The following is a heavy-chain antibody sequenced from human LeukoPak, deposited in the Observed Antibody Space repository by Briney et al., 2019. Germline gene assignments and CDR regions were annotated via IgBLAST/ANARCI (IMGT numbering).Heavy chain of an antibody. D-gene: IGHD3-22*01. CDR2: ISWNSGSI. CDR1: GFTLDDYA. J-gene: IGHJ4*02. Sequence: GGSLRLSCAASGFTLDDYAMHWVRQAPGKGLEWVSGISWNSGSIGYADSVKGRFTISRANAKNSLYLQMNSLRAEDTALYYCAKVAYYYDSSGPFDYWGQGTLVTVSS. V-gene: IGHV3-9*01. CDR3: AKVAYYYDSSGPFDY.